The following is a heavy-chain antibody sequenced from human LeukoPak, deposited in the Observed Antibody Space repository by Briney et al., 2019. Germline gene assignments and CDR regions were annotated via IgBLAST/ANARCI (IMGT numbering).Heavy chain of an antibody. D-gene: IGHD1-26*01. CDR3: ARVRLSGTYLDAFDI. CDR2: IYYSGRT. V-gene: IGHV4-59*02. J-gene: IGHJ3*02. Sequence: KSSETLSLTCTVSGGSVSSYYWSWIRQPPGKGLEWIGYIYYSGRTNYNPSLKSRVTISVDPSKTQFSLKLNSITPADTAVYYCARVRLSGTYLDAFDIWGQGTMVTVSS. CDR1: GGSVSSYY.